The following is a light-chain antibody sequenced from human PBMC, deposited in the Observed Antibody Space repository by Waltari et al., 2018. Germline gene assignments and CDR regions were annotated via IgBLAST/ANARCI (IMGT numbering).Light chain of an antibody. CDR2: DVS. J-gene: IGLJ1*01. V-gene: IGLV2-14*01. CDR3: SSYTSSSTYV. Sequence: QSALTQPASVSGSPGQAITISCTGPSSDVGGYNHVSWYQQHPGKAPTLMIYDVSKRPSGVSNRFSGSKSGNTASLTISGLQAEDEADYYCSSYTSSSTYVFGTGTKVTVL. CDR1: SSDVGGYNH.